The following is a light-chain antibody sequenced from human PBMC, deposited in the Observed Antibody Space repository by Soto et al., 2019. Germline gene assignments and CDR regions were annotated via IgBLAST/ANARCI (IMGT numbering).Light chain of an antibody. CDR1: RSNIGSNP. V-gene: IGLV1-44*01. Sequence: QSVLTQSPSASGTPGQRVTMSCSGSRSNIGSNPVNWFQQFPGTAPKLLIYNNNRRPSGVPDRFSGSKSGSSASLAISGLQSEDEADYYCATWDDSLNGPVFGGGTKLTVL. CDR3: ATWDDSLNGPV. J-gene: IGLJ2*01. CDR2: NNN.